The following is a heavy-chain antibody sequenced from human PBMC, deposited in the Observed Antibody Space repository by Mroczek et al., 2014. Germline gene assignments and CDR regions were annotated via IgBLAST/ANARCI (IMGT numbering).Heavy chain of an antibody. D-gene: IGHD2-2*01. CDR1: GYSFTSYW. Sequence: VQLQESGAEVKKPGESLKISCKGSGYSFTSYWIGWVRQMPGKGLEWMGIIYPGDSDTRYSPSFQGQVTISADKSISTAYLQWSSLKASDTAMYYCASGSTSPNLSGGYYYMDVWGKGTTVTVSS. V-gene: IGHV5-51*03. CDR3: ASGSTSPNLSGGYYYMDV. J-gene: IGHJ6*03. CDR2: IYPGDSDT.